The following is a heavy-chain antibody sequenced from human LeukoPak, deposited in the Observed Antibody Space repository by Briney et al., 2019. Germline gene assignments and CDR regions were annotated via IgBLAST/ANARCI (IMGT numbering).Heavy chain of an antibody. V-gene: IGHV4-39*07. CDR2: IYYSGST. CDR3: ARDGGLQLPLGWFDP. Sequence: SETLSLTCTVSGGSISSSSYYWGWIRQPPGKGLEWIGSIYYSGSTYYNPSLKSRVTISVDTSKNQFSLQLSSVTAADTAVYYCARDGGLQLPLGWFDPWGQGTLVIVSS. D-gene: IGHD1-7*01. CDR1: GGSISSSSYY. J-gene: IGHJ5*02.